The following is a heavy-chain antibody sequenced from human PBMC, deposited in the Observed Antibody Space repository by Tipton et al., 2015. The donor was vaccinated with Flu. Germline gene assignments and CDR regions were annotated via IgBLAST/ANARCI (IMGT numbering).Heavy chain of an antibody. CDR3: ARDFWGYYGSGSYSVLDP. CDR1: GYTFTSYA. D-gene: IGHD3-10*01. V-gene: IGHV1-3*01. CDR2: INAGNGNT. Sequence: QLVQSGAEVKKPGASVKVSCKASGYTFTSYAMHWVRQAPGQRLEWMGWINAGNGNTKYSQKFQGRVTITRDTSASTAYMELSSLRSEDTAVYYCARDFWGYYGSGSYSVLDPWGQGTLVTVSS. J-gene: IGHJ5*02.